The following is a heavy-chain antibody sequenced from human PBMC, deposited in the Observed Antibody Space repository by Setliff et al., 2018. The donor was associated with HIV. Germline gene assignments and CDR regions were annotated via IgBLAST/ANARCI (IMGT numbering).Heavy chain of an antibody. CDR1: GDAISPYY. CDR3: TRHLPVYYGSGVSYYFDY. Sequence: LSLTCSVSGDAISPYYWSWIRQPPGKGLEWIGYFANDGSTNYNPPLKSRLSISVDTSKNEVSLKLTSVTAADTAMYYCTRHLPVYYGSGVSYYFDYWGQGMLVTVSS. V-gene: IGHV4-59*08. J-gene: IGHJ4*02. CDR2: FANDGST. D-gene: IGHD3-10*01.